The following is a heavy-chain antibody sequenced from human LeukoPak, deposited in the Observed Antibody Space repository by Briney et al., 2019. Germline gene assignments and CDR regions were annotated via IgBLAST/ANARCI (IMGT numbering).Heavy chain of an antibody. CDR2: IIPILGIA. V-gene: IGHV1-69*04. Sequence: SVKVSCKASGGTFSSYAISWVRQAPGQGLEWMGRIIPILGIANYAQKFQGRVTITADKSTSTAYMELSSLRSEDTAVYYCARDRHYGSGSFPGTFDYWGQGTLVTVSS. CDR1: GGTFSSYA. J-gene: IGHJ4*02. D-gene: IGHD3-10*01. CDR3: ARDRHYGSGSFPGTFDY.